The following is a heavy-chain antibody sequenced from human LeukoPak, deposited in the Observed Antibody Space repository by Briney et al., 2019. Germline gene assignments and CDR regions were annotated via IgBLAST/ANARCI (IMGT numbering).Heavy chain of an antibody. J-gene: IGHJ4*02. Sequence: GGSLRLSCAGSGFTFSRYRLTWVRQAPGKGLEWVANINKDGGEEYYVDSMKGRFTISRDNAKNSLFLQMSSLRAEDSAVFYCARNTIFGVVTEYYFDCWGQGTLVTVSS. CDR2: INKDGGEE. CDR3: ARNTIFGVVTEYYFDC. D-gene: IGHD3-3*01. CDR1: GFTFSRYR. V-gene: IGHV3-7*01.